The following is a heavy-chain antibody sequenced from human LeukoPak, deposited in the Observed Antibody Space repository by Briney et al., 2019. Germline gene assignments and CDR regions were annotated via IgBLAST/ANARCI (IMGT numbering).Heavy chain of an antibody. CDR2: ISYDGSNK. J-gene: IGHJ4*02. CDR3: ARDRGTLAYSSSWVFDY. V-gene: IGHV3-30-3*01. CDR1: GFTFSSYA. D-gene: IGHD6-13*01. Sequence: PGRSLRLSCAASGFTFSSYAMHWVRQAPGKGLEWVAVISYDGSNKYYADSVKGRFTTSRDNSKNTLYLQMNSLRAEDTAVYYCARDRGTLAYSSSWVFDYWGQGTLVTVSS.